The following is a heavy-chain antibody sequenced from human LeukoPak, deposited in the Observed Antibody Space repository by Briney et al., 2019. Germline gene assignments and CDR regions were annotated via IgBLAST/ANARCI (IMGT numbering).Heavy chain of an antibody. Sequence: SETLSLTCTVSGGSISSYYWSWIRQPPGKGLEWIGEINHSGSTNYNPSLKSRVTISVDTSKNQFSLKLSSVTAADTAVYYCAGGVAAAGRAYWGQGTLVTVSS. D-gene: IGHD6-13*01. CDR2: INHSGST. V-gene: IGHV4-34*01. CDR1: GGSISSYY. J-gene: IGHJ4*02. CDR3: AGGVAAAGRAY.